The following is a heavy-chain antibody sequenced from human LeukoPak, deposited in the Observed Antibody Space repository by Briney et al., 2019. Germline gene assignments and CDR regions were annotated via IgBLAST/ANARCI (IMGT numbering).Heavy chain of an antibody. D-gene: IGHD6-13*01. CDR2: INHSGST. CDR1: GGSFSGYY. J-gene: IGHJ6*03. CDR3: ARGPPGLARIAAAGLVYYYYMDV. Sequence: PSETLSLTCAVYGGSFSGYYWSWIRQPPGKGREWIGEINHSGSTNYNPSLKSRVTISVDTSKNQFSLKLSSVTAADTAVYYCARGPPGLARIAAAGLVYYYYMDVWGKGTTVTVSS. V-gene: IGHV4-34*01.